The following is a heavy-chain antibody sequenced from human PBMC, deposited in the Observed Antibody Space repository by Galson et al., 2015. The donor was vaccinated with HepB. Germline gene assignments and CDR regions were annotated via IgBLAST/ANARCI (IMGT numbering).Heavy chain of an antibody. Sequence: SLRLSCAASGFSFSSSWMHWVRQAPGKGLVWVSRINSEGSGTGYADSVKGRFTISRDNAKNTLYLQMNSLRAEDTAVYYCAKVDSFGWYTDSWGQGTLVTVSS. CDR3: AKVDSFGWYTDS. CDR1: GFSFSSSW. CDR2: INSEGSGT. V-gene: IGHV3-74*01. D-gene: IGHD6-19*01. J-gene: IGHJ4*02.